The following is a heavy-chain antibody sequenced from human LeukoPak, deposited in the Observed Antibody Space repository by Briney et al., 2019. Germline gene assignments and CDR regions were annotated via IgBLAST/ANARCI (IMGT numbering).Heavy chain of an antibody. D-gene: IGHD3-22*01. CDR2: ISWNSGYI. CDR3: AKDIAYDSSGGFDY. CDR1: GFTFDDYA. J-gene: IGHJ4*02. Sequence: GRSLRLSCAASGFTFDDYAMHWVRQAPGKGLEWVSGISWNSGYIGYADSVKGRFTISRDNAKNSLYLQMNSLRAEDTALYHCAKDIAYDSSGGFDYWGQGTLVTVSS. V-gene: IGHV3-9*01.